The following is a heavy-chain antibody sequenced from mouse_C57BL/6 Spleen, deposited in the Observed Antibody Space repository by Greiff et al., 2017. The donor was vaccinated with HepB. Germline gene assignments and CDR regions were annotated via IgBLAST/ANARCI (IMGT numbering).Heavy chain of an antibody. V-gene: IGHV1-80*01. CDR1: GYAFSSYW. Sequence: QVHVKQSGAELVKPGASVKISCKASGYAFSSYWMNWVKQRPGKGLEWIGQIYPGDGDTNYNGKFKGKATLTADKSSSTAYMQLSSLTSEDSAVYFCARSDEGYAMDYWGQGTSVTVSS. J-gene: IGHJ4*01. CDR3: ARSDEGYAMDY. CDR2: IYPGDGDT.